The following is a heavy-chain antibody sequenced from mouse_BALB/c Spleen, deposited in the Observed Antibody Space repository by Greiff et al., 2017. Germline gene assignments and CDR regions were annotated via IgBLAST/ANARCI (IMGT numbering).Heavy chain of an antibody. V-gene: IGHV1-12*01. CDR3: ARDYYGSSPYFDY. Sequence: QVQLKQPGAELVKPGASVKMSCKASGYTFTSYNMHWVKQTPGQGLEWIGAIYPGNGDTSYNQKFKGKATLTADKSSSTAYMQLSSLTSEDSAVYYCARDYYGSSPYFDYWGQGTTLTVSS. CDR2: IYPGNGDT. J-gene: IGHJ2*01. CDR1: GYTFTSYN. D-gene: IGHD1-1*01.